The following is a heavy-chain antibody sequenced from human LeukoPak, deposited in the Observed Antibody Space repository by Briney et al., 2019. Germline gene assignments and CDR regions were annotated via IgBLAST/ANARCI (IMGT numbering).Heavy chain of an antibody. CDR3: AKDSRRDGYH. J-gene: IGHJ4*02. Sequence: GGSLRHSCAASGFTFSSYAMSWVRQAPGKGLEWVSGISGSGGSTFYADSVKGRFTVSRDNSKNTLYLQINSLRAEDTAVYYCAKDSRRDGYHWGQGTLVIVSS. D-gene: IGHD5-24*01. V-gene: IGHV3-23*01. CDR2: ISGSGGST. CDR1: GFTFSSYA.